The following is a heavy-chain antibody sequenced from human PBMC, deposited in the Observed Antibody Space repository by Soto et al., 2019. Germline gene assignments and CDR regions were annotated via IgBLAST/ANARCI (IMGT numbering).Heavy chain of an antibody. V-gene: IGHV4-39*01. CDR2: IYYSGST. J-gene: IGHJ6*03. Sequence: QLQLQESGPGLVKPSETVSLTCTVSGGSISSSSYYWGWIRQPPGKGLEWIGSIYYSGSTYYNPSLKSRVTISVDTSKNQFSLKLSSVTAADTAVYYCARITYYDFWSGYLPQEYYYYYMDVWGKGTTVTVSS. CDR1: GGSISSSSYY. CDR3: ARITYYDFWSGYLPQEYYYYYMDV. D-gene: IGHD3-3*01.